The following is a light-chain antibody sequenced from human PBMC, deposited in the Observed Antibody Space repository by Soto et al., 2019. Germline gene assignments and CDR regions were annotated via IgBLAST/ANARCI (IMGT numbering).Light chain of an antibody. V-gene: IGKV1-16*01. CDR3: QQYNSYSRT. Sequence: DIQMTQSPSYVSSSVGDRVTITCRASQEIGGYLNWYQQKPGKAPELLIYAASNLYTGVPSRFSGSRSGTEFTLTISSLQPDDFAIYYCQQYNSYSRTFGQGTKVDI. CDR1: QEIGGY. CDR2: AAS. J-gene: IGKJ1*01.